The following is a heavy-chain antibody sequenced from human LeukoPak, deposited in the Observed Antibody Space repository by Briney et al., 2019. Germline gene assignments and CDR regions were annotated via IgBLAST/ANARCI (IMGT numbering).Heavy chain of an antibody. J-gene: IGHJ5*02. V-gene: IGHV3-48*03. D-gene: IGHD3-10*01. CDR2: ISSSGSTI. Sequence: GGSLRLSCAASGFNFHNYWMSWVRQAPGKGLEWVSYISSSGSTIYYADSVKGRFTISRDNAKNSLYLQMNSLRAEDTAVYYCARGVGSGQFDPWGQGTLVTVSS. CDR3: ARGVGSGQFDP. CDR1: GFNFHNYW.